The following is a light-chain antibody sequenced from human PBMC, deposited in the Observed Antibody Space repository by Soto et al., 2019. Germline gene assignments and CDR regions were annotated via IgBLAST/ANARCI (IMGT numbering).Light chain of an antibody. J-gene: IGLJ1*01. V-gene: IGLV1-40*01. Sequence: SALTQPPSLSGAPGQRVTISCSGSSSDIGAGFDVHWYQHLPGTAPKLLIYGNTNRPSGVPGRFSGSKSGTSASLVISGLQAEDEADYYCQSYENSRTGFYVFGTGTKVTVL. CDR3: QSYENSRTGFYV. CDR2: GNT. CDR1: SSDIGAGFD.